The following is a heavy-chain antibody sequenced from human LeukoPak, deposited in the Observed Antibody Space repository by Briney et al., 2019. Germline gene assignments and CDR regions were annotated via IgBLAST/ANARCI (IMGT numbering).Heavy chain of an antibody. J-gene: IGHJ6*02. CDR2: IYYSGST. D-gene: IGHD5-24*01. CDR3: ARGGNTMGYYYYGMDV. CDR1: GGSISSYY. Sequence: SETLSLTCTVSGGSISSYYWSWIRQPPGKGLEWIGYIYYSGSTNYNPSLKSRVTISVDTSKNQFSLKLSSVTAADTAVYYCARGGNTMGYYYYGMDVWGQGTTVTVSS. V-gene: IGHV4-59*08.